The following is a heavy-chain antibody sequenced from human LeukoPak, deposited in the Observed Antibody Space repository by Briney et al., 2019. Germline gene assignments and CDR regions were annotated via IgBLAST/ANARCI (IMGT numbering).Heavy chain of an antibody. D-gene: IGHD2-2*02. CDR1: ELTFNSYG. V-gene: IGHV3-23*01. CDR3: AKASRRHCGSSSCYTLDY. J-gene: IGHJ4*02. Sequence: RGSLRLSCAAPELTFNSYGMSWVRQAPGKGLEWVSAISGSGGTIYYADSVKGRFTISRDNSNNTLYLQMNSLSAEDTAVYYCAKASRRHCGSSSCYTLDYWGQGTLVTVSS. CDR2: ISGSGGTI.